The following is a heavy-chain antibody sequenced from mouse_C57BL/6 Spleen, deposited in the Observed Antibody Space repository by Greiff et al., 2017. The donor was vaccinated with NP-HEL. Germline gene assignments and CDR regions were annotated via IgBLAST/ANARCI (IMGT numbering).Heavy chain of an antibody. CDR2: ISSGSSTI. D-gene: IGHD2-2*01. V-gene: IGHV5-17*01. CDR1: GFTFSDYG. Sequence: EVQLVESGGGLVKPGGSLKLSCAASGFTFSDYGMHWVRQAPEKGLEWVAYISSGSSTIYYADTVKGRFTISRDNAKNTLFLQMTSLRSEDTAMYYCARTVTTSPWFAYWGQGTLVTVSA. J-gene: IGHJ3*01. CDR3: ARTVTTSPWFAY.